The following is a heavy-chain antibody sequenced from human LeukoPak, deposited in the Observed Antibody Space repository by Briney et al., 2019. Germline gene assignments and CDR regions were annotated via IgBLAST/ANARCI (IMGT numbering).Heavy chain of an antibody. CDR1: GYTFTGYY. Sequence: ASGKVSCKASGYTFTGYYMHWVRQPPGQGLEWMGWINPNSGVTNYAQKFQGRVTMTRDTSISTGYMELSRLRSDDTAVYYCATLVIAVAGGFGDYWGQGTLVTVSS. D-gene: IGHD6-19*01. V-gene: IGHV1-2*02. J-gene: IGHJ4*02. CDR2: INPNSGVT. CDR3: ATLVIAVAGGFGDY.